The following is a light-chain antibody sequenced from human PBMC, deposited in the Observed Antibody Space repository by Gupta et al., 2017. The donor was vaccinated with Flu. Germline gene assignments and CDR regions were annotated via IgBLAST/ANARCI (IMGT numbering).Light chain of an antibody. CDR2: GNS. J-gene: IGLJ3*02. CDR3: QSYDISRSGLV. V-gene: IGLV1-40*01. Sequence: QSMLTQPPSVSGAPGQRLTISCTGTSSNFGAGYDVHWYQQLPGTAPKLLIYGNSNRASGVPDRFSGSKSGTSASLAITGLQAEDEADYYCQSYDISRSGLVFGGGTKLTVL. CDR1: SSNFGAGYD.